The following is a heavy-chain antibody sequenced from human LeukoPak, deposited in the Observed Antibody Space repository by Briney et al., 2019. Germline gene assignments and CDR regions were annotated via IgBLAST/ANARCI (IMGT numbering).Heavy chain of an antibody. CDR2: INPSGGGK. CDR1: GYTFTKYS. J-gene: IGHJ5*01. V-gene: IGHV1-46*01. Sequence: GASVKVSCKASGYTFTKYSIYWMRQVPGQGLEWMGVINPSGGGKTFAQNFRVRMTMTSDTSTNTVYMELYGLRSEDTAIYYCARVFEEDYIWGNYRYKWFDYWAQGTLVTVSS. D-gene: IGHD3-16*02. CDR3: ARVFEEDYIWGNYRYKWFDY.